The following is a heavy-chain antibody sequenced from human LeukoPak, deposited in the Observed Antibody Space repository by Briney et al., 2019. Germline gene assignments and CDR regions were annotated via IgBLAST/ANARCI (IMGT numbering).Heavy chain of an antibody. J-gene: IGHJ4*02. Sequence: GGSLRLSCAASGFTFSDYYMSWIRQAPGKGLEWVSYISGITTTSIPTTIYYADSVKGRFTISRDNAKNSLYLQMNSLRAEDTGVYYCAKEKAARPGEDFDYWGQGTLVTVSS. CDR2: ISGITTTSIPTTI. V-gene: IGHV3-11*01. CDR3: AKEKAARPGEDFDY. CDR1: GFTFSDYY. D-gene: IGHD6-6*01.